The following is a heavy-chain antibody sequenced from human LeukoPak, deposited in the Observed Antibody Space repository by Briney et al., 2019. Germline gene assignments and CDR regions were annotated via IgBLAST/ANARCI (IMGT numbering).Heavy chain of an antibody. Sequence: GGSLRLSCAVSGFTFRNYWMHWVRQAPGERLVWVSFINADGTITKYADSVKGRFTISRDNAKSTVYLQMNGLRVEDTAMYYCVRLAVTDTNYWGQGSLVTVSS. CDR3: VRLAVTDTNY. V-gene: IGHV3-74*01. D-gene: IGHD2-21*02. CDR2: INADGTIT. CDR1: GFTFRNYW. J-gene: IGHJ4*02.